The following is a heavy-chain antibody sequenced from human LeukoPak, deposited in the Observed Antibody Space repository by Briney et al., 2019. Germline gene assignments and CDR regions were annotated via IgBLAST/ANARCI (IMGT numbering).Heavy chain of an antibody. V-gene: IGHV1-46*01. D-gene: IGHD1-26*01. CDR3: ARDNSVGDNAWWFDP. CDR2: INPTGGST. J-gene: IGHJ5*02. Sequence: GASVKVSCKAPGGTFSSYAISWVRQAPGQGLEWMGLINPTGGSTGYAQKFQGRVTMTRDMSTSTDYMELSSLRSEDTAIYYCARDNSVGDNAWWFDPWGQGTLVTVSS. CDR1: GGTFSSYA.